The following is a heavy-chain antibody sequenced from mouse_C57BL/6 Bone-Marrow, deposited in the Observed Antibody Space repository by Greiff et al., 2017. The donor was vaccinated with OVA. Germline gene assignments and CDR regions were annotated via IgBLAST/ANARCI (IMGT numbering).Heavy chain of an antibody. CDR2: IDPENGDT. V-gene: IGHV14-4*01. J-gene: IGHJ2*01. D-gene: IGHD3-2*02. CDR1: GFNITDDY. CDR3: TTGGSSYPRHYFDY. Sequence: EVQLVESGAELVRPGASVKLSCTASGFNITDDYMHWVKQRPEQGLEWIGWIDPENGDTKYDSKFQGKATMTADTSSNTAYLQLSSLTSEDTAVYYCTTGGSSYPRHYFDYWGQGTTLTVSS.